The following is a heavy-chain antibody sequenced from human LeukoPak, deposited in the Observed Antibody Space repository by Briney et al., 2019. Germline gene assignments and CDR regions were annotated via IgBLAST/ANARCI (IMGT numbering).Heavy chain of an antibody. J-gene: IGHJ5*02. V-gene: IGHV4-61*05. D-gene: IGHD2-2*01. CDR1: GYSISSGYN. CDR2: IYYSGST. CDR3: ARRCRLFVPAARKNNWFDP. Sequence: SETLSLTCTVSGYSISSGYNWGWIRQPPGKGLEWIGYIYYSGSTNYNPSLKSRVTISVDTSKNQFSLKLSSVTAADTAVYYCARRCRLFVPAARKNNWFDPWGQGTLVTVSS.